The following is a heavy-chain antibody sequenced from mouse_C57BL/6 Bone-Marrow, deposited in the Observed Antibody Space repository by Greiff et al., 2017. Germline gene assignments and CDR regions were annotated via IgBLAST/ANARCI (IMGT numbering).Heavy chain of an antibody. CDR2: SRNKANDYTT. D-gene: IGHD4-1*01. CDR1: GFTFSDFY. Sequence: EVMLVESGGGLVQSGRSLRLSCATSGFTFSDFYMEWVRQAPGKGLEWIAASRNKANDYTTEYSASVKGRFIVSRDTSQSILYLQMNALRAEDTAIYYFARDASDWDGGFAYWGQGTRVTVSA. J-gene: IGHJ3*01. CDR3: ARDASDWDGGFAY. V-gene: IGHV7-1*01.